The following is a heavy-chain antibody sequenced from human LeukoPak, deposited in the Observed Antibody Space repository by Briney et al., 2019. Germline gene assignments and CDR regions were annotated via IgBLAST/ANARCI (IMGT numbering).Heavy chain of an antibody. J-gene: IGHJ4*02. CDR2: INHSGRT. CDR1: GEPFRGFY. D-gene: IGHD4-23*01. Sequence: SETLSLTCAAFGEPFRGFYWSWIRQPPGKGLEWIGEINHSGRTNYNPSLKSRVTISVDPTKNQFSLKLNSVIAADTAVYYCARGDYGGTTSEFDYWGQGTLVTVSS. V-gene: IGHV4-34*01. CDR3: ARGDYGGTTSEFDY.